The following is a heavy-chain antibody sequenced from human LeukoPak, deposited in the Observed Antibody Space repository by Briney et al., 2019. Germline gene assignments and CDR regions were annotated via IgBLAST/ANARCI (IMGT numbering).Heavy chain of an antibody. Sequence: GGSLRLSCAASGFTFSSYAMSWVRQAPGKGLEWVSAISGSGGSTYYADSVKGRFTISRDNSKNTLYLQMNSLRAEDTAVYYCAKDYHYYDSSGCDYWGQGTLVTVSS. V-gene: IGHV3-23*01. CDR3: AKDYHYYDSSGCDY. CDR2: ISGSGGST. D-gene: IGHD3-22*01. J-gene: IGHJ4*02. CDR1: GFTFSSYA.